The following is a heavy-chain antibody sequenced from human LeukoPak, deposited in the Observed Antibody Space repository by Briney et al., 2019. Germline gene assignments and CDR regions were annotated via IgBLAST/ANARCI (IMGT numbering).Heavy chain of an antibody. J-gene: IGHJ4*02. V-gene: IGHV3-23*01. D-gene: IGHD3-10*01. Sequence: GGSLRLSCAASGFTFNSYVINWVRRAPGKGLEWVSAISGTGGRTYYADSVKGRFTSSRDNSKNTLYLQMNNLRAEDTAAYYCAKGSFWGQGTLVTVSS. CDR1: GFTFNSYV. CDR3: AKGSF. CDR2: ISGTGGRT.